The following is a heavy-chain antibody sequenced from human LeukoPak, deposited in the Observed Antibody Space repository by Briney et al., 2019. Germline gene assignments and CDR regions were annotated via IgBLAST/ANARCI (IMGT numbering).Heavy chain of an antibody. CDR1: GGSISVYY. CDR2: IYNSGST. J-gene: IGHJ4*02. Sequence: SETLSLTCTVSGGSISVYYWSWIRQPTGKGLEWIGYIYNSGSTTYNPSLKSRLTISVDTSKNQFSLKLTSVTAADTAVYYCARDRELGYWGQGTLVTVSS. V-gene: IGHV4-59*01. CDR3: ARDRELGY. D-gene: IGHD3-10*01.